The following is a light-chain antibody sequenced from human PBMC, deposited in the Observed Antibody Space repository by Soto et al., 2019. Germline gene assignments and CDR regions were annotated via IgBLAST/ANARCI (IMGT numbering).Light chain of an antibody. Sequence: DIQMTQSPSTLSASVGDSVTINCRASQNVNNWVAWYQQKPWKAPRFLIYDASSLESGVPSRFSGSGSGTDFTLTISSLQPDDFATYYCQRYNSYSRTFGQGTKVEIK. V-gene: IGKV1-5*01. CDR2: DAS. CDR3: QRYNSYSRT. J-gene: IGKJ1*01. CDR1: QNVNNW.